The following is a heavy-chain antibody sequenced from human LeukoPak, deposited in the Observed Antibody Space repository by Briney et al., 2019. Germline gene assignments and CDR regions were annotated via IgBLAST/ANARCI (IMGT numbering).Heavy chain of an antibody. Sequence: SETLSLTCTVSGGSVTNYHWSWIRQPAGKGLGWIARFYTGGSTTYNPSLNGRATMSVDTSMNHFSLKLTSVTAADTAIYYCATVEVGTVDVFDIWGQGTMVSVSS. CDR3: ATVEVGTVDVFDI. D-gene: IGHD1-26*01. V-gene: IGHV4-4*07. CDR2: FYTGGST. CDR1: GGSVTNYH. J-gene: IGHJ3*02.